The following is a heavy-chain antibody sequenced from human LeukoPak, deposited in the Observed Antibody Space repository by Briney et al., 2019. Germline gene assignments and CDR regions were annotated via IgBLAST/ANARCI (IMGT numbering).Heavy chain of an antibody. CDR3: ARGFEGYSYGLYVFDF. J-gene: IGHJ4*02. D-gene: IGHD5-18*01. V-gene: IGHV4-4*07. CDR1: GGSIGSYY. CDR2: IYRSGST. Sequence: SETLSLTCTVSGGSIGSYYWSWIRQPAGKGLEWIGRIYRSGSTNYNPSLTSRVTMSVDTSKHQFSLKLRSVTAADTAVYYCARGFEGYSYGLYVFDFWGQGTLVTVSS.